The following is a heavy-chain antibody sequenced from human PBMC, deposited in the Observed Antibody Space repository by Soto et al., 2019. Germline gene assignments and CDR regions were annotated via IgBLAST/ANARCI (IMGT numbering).Heavy chain of an antibody. CDR3: GRSSSMLSAGWSDS. J-gene: IGHJ5*01. D-gene: IGHD2-8*01. V-gene: IGHV1-18*01. CDR1: GYSFRSYG. CDR2: VSGYNYNT. Sequence: QVQLEQSGPEVKKSGASVKVSCKASGYSFRSYGINWVRQAPGQGLEWIGWVSGYNYNTKYAQKLQGRITVTTDTSTNTAYMELRSLRSDDTAVYYCGRSSSMLSAGWSDSWGRGTLVTVSS.